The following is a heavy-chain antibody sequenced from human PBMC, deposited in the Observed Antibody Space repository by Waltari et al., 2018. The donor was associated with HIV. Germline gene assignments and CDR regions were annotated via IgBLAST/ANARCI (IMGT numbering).Heavy chain of an antibody. CDR1: RFSYSITS. D-gene: IGHD6-13*01. J-gene: IGHJ5*02. Sequence: EVQLLESGGRLGQPGGSLILPCLASRFSYSITSMHCVRQAPGKGLGWVSGIRGSGDNRYYADSVKGRFTISRDNSKNKVFLQMKSLRPEDTAFYYCTKDPVTAVGNINWFDPWGQGTLVTVSS. V-gene: IGHV3-23*01. CDR3: TKDPVTAVGNINWFDP. CDR2: IRGSGDNR.